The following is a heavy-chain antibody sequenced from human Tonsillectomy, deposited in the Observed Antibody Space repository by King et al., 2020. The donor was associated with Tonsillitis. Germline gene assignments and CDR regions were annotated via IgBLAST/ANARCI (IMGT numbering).Heavy chain of an antibody. CDR2: ISSSSSYI. CDR1: GFTFSSYS. J-gene: IGHJ4*02. Sequence: VQLVESGGGLVKPGGSLRLSCAASGFTFSSYSMNWVRQAPGKGLEWVSSISSSSSYIYYADSVKGRFTISRDNAKNSLYLQMNSLRVEDTAVYYCARDLGCSFDYWGQGTLVTVSS. D-gene: IGHD3-16*01. CDR3: ARDLGCSFDY. V-gene: IGHV3-21*01.